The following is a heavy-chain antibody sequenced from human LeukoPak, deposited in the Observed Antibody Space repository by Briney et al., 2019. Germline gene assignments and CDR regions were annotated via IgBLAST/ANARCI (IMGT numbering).Heavy chain of an antibody. CDR3: ARSGLYYPGSGSFDY. CDR1: GDSVTSGGYY. D-gene: IGHD3-10*01. CDR2: IYYTGST. Sequence: MPSQTLSLTCTVSGDSVTSGGYYWNWIRQHPVKGLEWIGYIYYTGSTNYNPSLKSRINISADTSKNQFSLKLKSVTAADTAIYYCARSGLYYPGSGSFDYWGQGALVTVSS. V-gene: IGHV4-31*03. J-gene: IGHJ4*02.